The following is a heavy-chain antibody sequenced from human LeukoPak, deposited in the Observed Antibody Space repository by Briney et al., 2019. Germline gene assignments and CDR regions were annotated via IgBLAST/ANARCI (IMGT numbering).Heavy chain of an antibody. V-gene: IGHV1-46*01. J-gene: IGHJ4*02. CDR1: GYTFTRYY. CDR2: INPTGGRT. CDR3: ARDQRYYDSSGHLDY. Sequence: GASVKVSCKASGYTFTRYYMHSVRQAPGQGLEWMGVINPTGGRTSYAQKFQGRVTMTRDTSTSTVYMELSRLRSEDTAVYCCARDQRYYDSSGHLDYWGQGTLVTVSS. D-gene: IGHD3-22*01.